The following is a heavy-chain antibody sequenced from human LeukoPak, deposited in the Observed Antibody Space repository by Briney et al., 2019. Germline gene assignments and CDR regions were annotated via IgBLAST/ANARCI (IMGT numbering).Heavy chain of an antibody. Sequence: GGSLRLSCAASGFTVSSNYMSWIRQAPGKGLEWVSYISSSGKTIYYAGSVKGRFTNSRDNAKNSLYLQMNSLRAEDTAVYYCARGYDPQYYYYGMDVWGQGTTVTVSS. V-gene: IGHV3-11*01. CDR2: ISSSGKTI. CDR1: GFTVSSNY. CDR3: ARGYDPQYYYYGMDV. J-gene: IGHJ6*02. D-gene: IGHD3-3*01.